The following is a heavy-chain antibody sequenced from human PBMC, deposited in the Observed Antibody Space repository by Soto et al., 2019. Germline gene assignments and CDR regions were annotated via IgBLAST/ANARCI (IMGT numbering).Heavy chain of an antibody. Sequence: GASVKVSCKASGGTFSSYAISWVRQAPGQGLEWMGGIIPIFGTANYAQKFQGRVTITADESTSTAYMELSSLRSEDTAVYYCARKGYYDSSGYYPFDYWGQGTPVTVSS. CDR1: GGTFSSYA. CDR2: IIPIFGTA. V-gene: IGHV1-69*13. CDR3: ARKGYYDSSGYYPFDY. J-gene: IGHJ4*02. D-gene: IGHD3-22*01.